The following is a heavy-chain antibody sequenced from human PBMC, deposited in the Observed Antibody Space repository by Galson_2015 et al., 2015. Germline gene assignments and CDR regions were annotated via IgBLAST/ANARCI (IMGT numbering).Heavy chain of an antibody. CDR2: IIPIFGTA. J-gene: IGHJ6*02. V-gene: IGHV1-69*13. D-gene: IGHD3-22*01. CDR3: ARSNRGRYYYDSGPLYGMDV. Sequence: SVKVSCKASGGTFSSYAISWVRQAPGQGLEWMGGIIPIFGTANYAQKFQGRVTITADESTSTAYMELSSLRSEDTAAYYCARSNRGRYYYDSGPLYGMDVWGQGTTVTVSS. CDR1: GGTFSSYA.